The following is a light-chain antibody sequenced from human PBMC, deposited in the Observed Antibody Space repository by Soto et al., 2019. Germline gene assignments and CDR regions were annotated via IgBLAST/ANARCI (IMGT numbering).Light chain of an antibody. J-gene: IGLJ1*01. V-gene: IGLV2-23*01. CDR3: CSYAGSSTYV. CDR2: EGS. Sequence: QSVLTQPASVSGSPGQSITISCTGTSSDVGGYNLVSWYQQHPGKAPKLMIYEGSKRPSGVSNRFSGSKSGNTASLTISGLQAEDEADYYCCSYAGSSTYVFGTGTKFTVL. CDR1: SSDVGGYNL.